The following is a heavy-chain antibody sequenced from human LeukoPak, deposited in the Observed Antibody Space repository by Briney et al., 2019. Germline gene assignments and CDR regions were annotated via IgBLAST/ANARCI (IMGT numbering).Heavy chain of an antibody. V-gene: IGHV4-34*01. Sequence: SETLSLTCAVYGGSFSGYYWSWIRQPPGKGPEWIGEINHSGSTNYNPSLKSRVTISVDTSKNQFSLKLSSETAADTAVYYCARKHAGLLWFGELFLDFDYWGQGTLVTVSS. CDR1: GGSFSGYY. D-gene: IGHD3-10*01. CDR3: ARKHAGLLWFGELFLDFDY. CDR2: INHSGST. J-gene: IGHJ4*02.